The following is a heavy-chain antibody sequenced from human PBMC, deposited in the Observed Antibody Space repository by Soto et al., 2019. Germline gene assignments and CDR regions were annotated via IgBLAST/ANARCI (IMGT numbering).Heavy chain of an antibody. V-gene: IGHV3-11*06. CDR3: TTDEVLVGATRA. J-gene: IGHJ3*01. CDR2: ISSSSDYT. CDR1: GFTFSDYY. D-gene: IGHD1-26*01. Sequence: PGGSLRLSCAASGFTFSDYYMSWIRQAPGKGLEWVSYISSSSDYTNYADTVKGRFTISRDNAKNSLYLQMNSLRAEDTAVYYCTTDEVLVGATRAWGQGTMVTVSS.